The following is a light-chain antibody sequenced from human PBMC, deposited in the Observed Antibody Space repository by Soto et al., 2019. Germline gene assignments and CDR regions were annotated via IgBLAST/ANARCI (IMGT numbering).Light chain of an antibody. J-gene: IGKJ5*01. CDR1: QSVSSN. CDR3: QQYFDWPIT. CDR2: GAS. V-gene: IGKV3-15*01. Sequence: EIVMTQSPATLSVSPGERATLSCRASQSVSSNLAWYQQKPGQAPRLLIYGASTRATGIPARFSGSGSGTESTLTISSLQSEDFAVYYCQQYFDWPITFGQGTRLEI.